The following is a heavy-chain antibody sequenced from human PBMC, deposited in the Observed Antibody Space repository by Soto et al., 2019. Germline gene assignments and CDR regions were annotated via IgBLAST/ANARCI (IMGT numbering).Heavy chain of an antibody. CDR3: AAVQGGGASFHF. D-gene: IGHD1-26*01. J-gene: IGHJ4*02. CDR1: GYTFTGYY. V-gene: IGHV1-2*02. CDR2: INPNSGGT. Sequence: ASVKVSCKASGYTFTGYYMHWVRQAPGQGLEWMGWINPNSGGTNYAQTFQERLTITRDMSTSTAYMELSSLRLEDTAVYYCAAVQGGGASFHFWGQGTLVTVSS.